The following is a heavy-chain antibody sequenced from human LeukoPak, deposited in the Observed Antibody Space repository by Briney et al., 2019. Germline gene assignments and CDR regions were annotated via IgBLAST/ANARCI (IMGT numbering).Heavy chain of an antibody. CDR1: GFTFSSYA. D-gene: IGHD1-26*01. CDR2: ISSNGGST. CDR3: ARAFQPRSIVGATDY. V-gene: IGHV3-64*01. Sequence: GGSLRLSCAASGFTFSSYAMHWVRQAPGKGLEYVSAISSNGGSTYYANSVKGRFTISRDNSKNTLYLQMGSLRAEDMAVYYCARAFQPRSIVGATDYWGQGTLVTVSS. J-gene: IGHJ4*02.